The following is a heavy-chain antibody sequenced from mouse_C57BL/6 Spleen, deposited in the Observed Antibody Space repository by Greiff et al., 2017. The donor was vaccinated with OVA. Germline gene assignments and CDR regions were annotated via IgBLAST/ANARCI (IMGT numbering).Heavy chain of an antibody. Sequence: QVQLKQSGPELVKPGASVKISCKASGYAFSSSWMNWVKQRPGKGLEWIGRIYPGDGDTNYNGKFKGKATLTADKSSSTAYMQLSSLTSEDSAVYFCARCPPYDYDGHYYAMDYWGQGTSVTVSS. V-gene: IGHV1-82*01. D-gene: IGHD2-4*01. CDR3: ARCPPYDYDGHYYAMDY. CDR2: IYPGDGDT. J-gene: IGHJ4*01. CDR1: GYAFSSSW.